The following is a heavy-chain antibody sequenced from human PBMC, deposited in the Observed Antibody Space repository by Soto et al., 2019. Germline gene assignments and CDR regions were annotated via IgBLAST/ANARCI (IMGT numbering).Heavy chain of an antibody. J-gene: IGHJ4*02. CDR3: AITGAGYYIV. V-gene: IGHV3-53*01. D-gene: IGHD3-3*01. CDR2: IFSADNT. Sequence: PGGSLRLSCAASGFTVSSNYLSCVRQAPGKGLEWVSVIFSADNTHYADCVKGRFTIPRDNSKNTVFLQMNSLRAEDTAVYCCAITGAGYYIVWGQGTPVTFSS. CDR1: GFTVSSNY.